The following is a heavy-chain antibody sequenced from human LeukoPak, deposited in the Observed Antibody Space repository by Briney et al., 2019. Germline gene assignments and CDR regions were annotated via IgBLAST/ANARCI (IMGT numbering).Heavy chain of an antibody. J-gene: IGHJ5*02. CDR1: GYTFTSYD. CDR2: MNPYGGNT. V-gene: IGHV1-8*01. CDR3: ARVRGDYDFWSGSNWFDP. Sequence: GASETVSCKASGYTFTSYDINWVRQATGQGLEWMGWMNPYGGNTGYAQKFQGRVTMTRNTSISTAYMELSSLRSEDTAVYYCARVRGDYDFWSGSNWFDPWGQGTLVTVSS. D-gene: IGHD3-3*01.